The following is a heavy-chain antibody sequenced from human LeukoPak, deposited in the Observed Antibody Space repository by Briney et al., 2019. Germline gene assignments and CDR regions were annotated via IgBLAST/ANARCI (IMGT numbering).Heavy chain of an antibody. CDR3: ARVPSRIAVADNY. V-gene: IGHV1-2*02. D-gene: IGHD6-19*01. J-gene: IGHJ4*02. CDR1: GYTFTGYY. Sequence: AAVKVSCKASGYTFTGYYMHWVRQAPGQGRLWMGWINPNSGGTNYAQKFQGRVTMTRDTSISTAYMELSRLRSDDTAVYYCARVPSRIAVADNYWGQGTLVTVSS. CDR2: INPNSGGT.